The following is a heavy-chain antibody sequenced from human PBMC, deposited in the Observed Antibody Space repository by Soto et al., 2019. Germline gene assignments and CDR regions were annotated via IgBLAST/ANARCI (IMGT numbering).Heavy chain of an antibody. CDR1: DGSRGSYY. CDR3: AREGGGYRFDY. D-gene: IGHD1-26*01. CDR2: IFYTGDT. V-gene: IGHV4-59*01. Sequence: QVQLLESGPGLVKPSETLSLTCAVPDGSRGSYYWSWIRQHPGKGLEWTGCIFYTGDTKYNPTRKSSATISVYTSRLQISLKPTSVTDAEAAVYYCAREGGGYRFDYWGQGILVTVSS. J-gene: IGHJ4*02.